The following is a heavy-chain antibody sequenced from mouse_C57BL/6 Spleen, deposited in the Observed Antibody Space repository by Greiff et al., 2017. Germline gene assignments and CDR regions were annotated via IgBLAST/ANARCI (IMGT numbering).Heavy chain of an antibody. CDR3: TPYYYGSAGFAY. J-gene: IGHJ3*01. D-gene: IGHD1-1*01. V-gene: IGHV14-4*01. CDR2: IDPENGDT. Sequence: VQLQQSGAELVRPGASVKLSCTASGFNIKDDYMHWVKQRPEQGLEWIGWIDPENGDTEYASKFQGKATITADTSSNTAYLRLSSLTSEDTAVYYCTPYYYGSAGFAYWGQGTLVTVSA. CDR1: GFNIKDDY.